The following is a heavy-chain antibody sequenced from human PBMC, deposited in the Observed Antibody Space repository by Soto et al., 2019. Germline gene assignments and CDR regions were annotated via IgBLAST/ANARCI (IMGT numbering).Heavy chain of an antibody. J-gene: IGHJ6*02. V-gene: IGHV4-59*01. Sequence: SETLSLTCTVSGGSISSYYWSWIRQPPGKGLEWIGYIYYSGSTNYNPSLKSRVTISVDTSKNQFSLKLSSVTAADTAVYYCARAAGYCSSTSCYYYYYYGMDVWGQGTTVTVSS. CDR2: IYYSGST. D-gene: IGHD2-2*01. CDR3: ARAAGYCSSTSCYYYYYYGMDV. CDR1: GGSISSYY.